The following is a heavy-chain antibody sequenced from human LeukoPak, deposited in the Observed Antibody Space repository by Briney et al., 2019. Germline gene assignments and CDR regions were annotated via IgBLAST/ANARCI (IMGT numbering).Heavy chain of an antibody. J-gene: IGHJ4*02. Sequence: PSETLSLTCTVSGGSISSGDYYWSWIRQPPGKGLEWIGYIYYSGSTYYNPSLKSRVTISVDTSKNQFSLKLSSVTAADTAVYYCARGLVGYCSSTSCQAPPYYFDYWGQGTLVTVSS. CDR1: GGSISSGDYY. CDR3: ARGLVGYCSSTSCQAPPYYFDY. V-gene: IGHV4-30-4*08. D-gene: IGHD2-2*01. CDR2: IYYSGST.